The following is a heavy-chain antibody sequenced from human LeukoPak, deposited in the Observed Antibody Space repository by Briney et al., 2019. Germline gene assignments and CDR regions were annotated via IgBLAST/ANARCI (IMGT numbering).Heavy chain of an antibody. D-gene: IGHD3-3*01. CDR3: ARVDRFLEWLAMDV. Sequence: SETLSLTCTVSGGSISSGGYYWSWIRQHPGKGLEWIGYICYGGSTYYNPSLKSRVTISVDTSKNQFSLKLSSVTAADTAVYYCARVDRFLEWLAMDVWGKGTTVTVSS. V-gene: IGHV4-31*03. CDR1: GGSISSGGYY. CDR2: ICYGGST. J-gene: IGHJ6*03.